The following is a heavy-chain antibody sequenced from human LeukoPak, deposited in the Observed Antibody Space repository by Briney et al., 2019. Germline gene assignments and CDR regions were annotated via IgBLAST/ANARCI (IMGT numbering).Heavy chain of an antibody. D-gene: IGHD2-15*01. Sequence: ASVKVSCKASGYTFSSYAISWVRQAPGQGLEWMGGIIPIFGTANYAQKFQGRVTITADKSTSTAYMELSSLRSEDTAVYYCARVVLRYCSGGSCYVSDYYYYMDVWGKGTTVTVSS. CDR2: IIPIFGTA. CDR1: GYTFSSYA. CDR3: ARVVLRYCSGGSCYVSDYYYYMDV. V-gene: IGHV1-69*06. J-gene: IGHJ6*03.